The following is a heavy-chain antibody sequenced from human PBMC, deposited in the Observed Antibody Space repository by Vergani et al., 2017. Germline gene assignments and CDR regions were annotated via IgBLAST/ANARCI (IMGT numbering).Heavy chain of an antibody. D-gene: IGHD4-17*01. CDR1: GFSSNTYG. CDR3: AKDGRENSDYGYFDY. CDR2: IGYEGRIK. Sequence: QVQLVETGGGVVQPGGSLRLYCATSGFSSNTYGAHWVRQAPGKGLEWVAFIGYEGRIKYNVDPVKGRFTISRDTAKKTLSLQMRSLRADDTAVYYCAKDGRENSDYGYFDYWGQGTLVTVSS. V-gene: IGHV3-30*02. J-gene: IGHJ4*02.